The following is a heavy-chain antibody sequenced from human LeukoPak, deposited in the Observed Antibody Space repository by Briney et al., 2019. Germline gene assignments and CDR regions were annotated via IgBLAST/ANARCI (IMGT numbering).Heavy chain of an antibody. D-gene: IGHD6-6*01. CDR3: ARDSGRIAARRGGSMDV. J-gene: IGHJ6*03. Sequence: ASVKVSCKASGYTFTSYGISWVRQAPGQGLEWMGWISAYNGNTNYAQKLQGRVTMTTDTSTSTAYMELRSLRSDDTAVYYCARDSGRIAARRGGSMDVWGKGTTVTVSS. CDR2: ISAYNGNT. CDR1: GYTFTSYG. V-gene: IGHV1-18*01.